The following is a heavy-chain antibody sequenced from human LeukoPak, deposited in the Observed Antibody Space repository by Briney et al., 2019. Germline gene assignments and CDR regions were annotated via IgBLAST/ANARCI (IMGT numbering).Heavy chain of an antibody. J-gene: IGHJ4*02. V-gene: IGHV1-46*01. Sequence: GASVKVSCKASGYTFTSYYMHWVRQAPGQGLEWMGIINPSGGSTSYAQKFQGRVTITADESTSTAYMELSSLRSEDTAVYYCARPDSGGWYPLDYWGQGTLVTVSS. D-gene: IGHD6-19*01. CDR1: GYTFTSYY. CDR2: INPSGGST. CDR3: ARPDSGGWYPLDY.